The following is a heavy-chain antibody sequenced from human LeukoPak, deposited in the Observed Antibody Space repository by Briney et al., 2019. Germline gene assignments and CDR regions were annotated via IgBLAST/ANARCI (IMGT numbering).Heavy chain of an antibody. CDR1: GFTFSSYW. D-gene: IGHD3-22*01. Sequence: PGGSLRLSCAASGFTFSSYWMSWVRQAPGKGLEWVANIKQDGSEKYYVDSVKGRFTISRDNAKNSLYLQMNSLRAEDTAVYYCARLFDYYDSSGYYTPRADFDYWGQGTLVTVSS. V-gene: IGHV3-7*01. J-gene: IGHJ4*02. CDR3: ARLFDYYDSSGYYTPRADFDY. CDR2: IKQDGSEK.